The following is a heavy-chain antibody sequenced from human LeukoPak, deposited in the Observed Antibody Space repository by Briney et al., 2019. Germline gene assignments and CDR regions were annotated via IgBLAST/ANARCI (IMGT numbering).Heavy chain of an antibody. CDR3: ARGSPRGTRAFDI. CDR2: INHSGST. V-gene: IGHV4-34*01. CDR1: GGSFSGYY. J-gene: IGHJ3*02. D-gene: IGHD1/OR15-1a*01. Sequence: TSETLSLTCAVYGGSFSGYYWSWIRQPPGKGLEWIGEINHSGSTNYNPSLKSRVTISVDTSKNQFSLKLSSVTAADTAVYYCARGSPRGTRAFDIWGQGTMVTVSS.